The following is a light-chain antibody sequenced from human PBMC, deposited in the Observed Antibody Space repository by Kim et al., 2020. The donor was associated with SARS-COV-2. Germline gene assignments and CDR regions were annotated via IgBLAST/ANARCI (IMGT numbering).Light chain of an antibody. Sequence: VSPGTRANLSGRARLSVGCNGAWSQQKPAQAPRLILSGRATRASGIPAMFSGSGSETEYTVPISSMRSEDFAVYYCQQYKNWPYTLGQGTKLEI. CDR1: LSVGCN. CDR2: GRA. V-gene: IGKV3-15*01. J-gene: IGKJ2*01. CDR3: QQYKNWPYT.